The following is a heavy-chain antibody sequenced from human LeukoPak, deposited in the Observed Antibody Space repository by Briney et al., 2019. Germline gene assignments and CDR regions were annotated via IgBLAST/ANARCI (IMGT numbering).Heavy chain of an antibody. CDR1: GVTFSSYA. D-gene: IGHD3-22*01. Sequence: GESLRLSCAASGVTFSSYAMSWVRQAPGKGLEWVSGLSGSGDSTYYADSVKGRFTISRDNSKNTLYLQMNVLRAEDTAVYCCALTPGVAYYDSSGYYQLGFDYWGQGTLVTVSS. V-gene: IGHV3-23*01. CDR2: LSGSGDST. CDR3: ALTPGVAYYDSSGYYQLGFDY. J-gene: IGHJ4*02.